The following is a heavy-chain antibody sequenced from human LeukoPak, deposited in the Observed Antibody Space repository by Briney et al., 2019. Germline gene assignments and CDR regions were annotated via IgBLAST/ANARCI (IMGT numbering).Heavy chain of an antibody. Sequence: SVKVSCKASGFTFTSSAVQWVRQARGQRLEWIGWIVVGSGNTNYAQKFQERVTMTRDTSTSTVYMELSSLRSEDTAVYYCARWHGGGYSYGNDAFDIWGQGTMVTVSS. J-gene: IGHJ3*02. D-gene: IGHD5-18*01. CDR1: GFTFTSSA. V-gene: IGHV1-58*01. CDR3: ARWHGGGYSYGNDAFDI. CDR2: IVVGSGNT.